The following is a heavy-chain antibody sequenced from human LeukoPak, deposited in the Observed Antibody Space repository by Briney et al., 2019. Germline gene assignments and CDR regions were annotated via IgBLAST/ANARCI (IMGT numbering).Heavy chain of an antibody. V-gene: IGHV3-7*01. CDR1: GFTFRDYW. CDR3: ARDSTVATYYGVDV. CDR2: IQSDGNEK. J-gene: IGHJ6*02. D-gene: IGHD6-19*01. Sequence: GGSLRLSCGASGFTFRDYWMSWVRQAPGKGLEWVASIQSDGNEKNYIDSVQGRFTISRDNAKTSLYLQMNSLRAEDTAVYYCARDSTVATYYGVDVWGQGTTVTVSS.